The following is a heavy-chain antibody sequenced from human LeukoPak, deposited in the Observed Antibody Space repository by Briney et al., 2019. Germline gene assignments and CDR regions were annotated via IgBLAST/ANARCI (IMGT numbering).Heavy chain of an antibody. CDR2: ISGSGDNT. CDR3: AKRSGYTTGWFFDF. CDR1: GFSFSSYA. J-gene: IGHJ4*02. D-gene: IGHD6-19*01. V-gene: IGHV3-23*01. Sequence: GGSLRLSCAASGFSFSSYAMSWVRQAPGKGLEWVSSISGSGDNTYYAESVKGRFTISTDNSKNTLFLQMHSLRAEDTAVFYCAKRSGYTTGWFFDFWGQGTLVTVSS.